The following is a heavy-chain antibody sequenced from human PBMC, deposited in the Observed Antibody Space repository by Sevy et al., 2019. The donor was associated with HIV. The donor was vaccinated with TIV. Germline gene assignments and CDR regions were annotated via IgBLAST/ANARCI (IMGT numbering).Heavy chain of an antibody. D-gene: IGHD3-22*01. J-gene: IGHJ4*02. CDR2: IKQDGSEK. V-gene: IGHV3-7*01. Sequence: GGSLRLSCAASGFTFSSYWMSWVRQAPGKGLEWVANIKQDGSEKYYVDSVKGRFTISRDNAKNSLYRQMNSLRAEDTAVYYCARDYYDSSGYLDLFGYWGQGTLVTVSS. CDR1: GFTFSSYW. CDR3: ARDYYDSSGYLDLFGY.